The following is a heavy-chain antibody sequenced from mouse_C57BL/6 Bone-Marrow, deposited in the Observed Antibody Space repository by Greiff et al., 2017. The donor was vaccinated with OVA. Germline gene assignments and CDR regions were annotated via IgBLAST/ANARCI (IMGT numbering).Heavy chain of an antibody. Sequence: EVKLVESGGGLVKPGGSLKLSCAASGFTFSSYAMSWVRQTPEKRLEWVATISDGGSYTYYPDNVKGRFTISRDNAKNNLYLQMSHLKSEDTAMDYCARDSFRAMDYWGQGTSVTVSS. CDR2: ISDGGSYT. CDR1: GFTFSSYA. D-gene: IGHD2-12*01. V-gene: IGHV5-4*01. CDR3: ARDSFRAMDY. J-gene: IGHJ4*01.